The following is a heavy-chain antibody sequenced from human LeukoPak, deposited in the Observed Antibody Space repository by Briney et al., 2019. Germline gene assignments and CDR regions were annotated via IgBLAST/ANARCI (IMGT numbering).Heavy chain of an antibody. Sequence: SETLSLTCTVSGXSISSYYWSWIRQPPGKGLEWIGYIYYSGSTNYNPSLKGRVTISVVTSKNQFSLKLSFVTAADTAVYYCARGANWNLGAFDIWGQGTMVTVSS. CDR1: GXSISSYY. D-gene: IGHD1-7*01. CDR3: ARGANWNLGAFDI. V-gene: IGHV4-59*01. J-gene: IGHJ3*02. CDR2: IYYSGST.